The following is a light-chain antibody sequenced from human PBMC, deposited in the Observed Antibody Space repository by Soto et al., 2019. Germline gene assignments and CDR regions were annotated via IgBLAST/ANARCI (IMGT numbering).Light chain of an antibody. J-gene: IGKJ3*01. CDR2: GVS. CDR3: QQYNDWPFT. CDR1: QSVSVN. V-gene: IGKV3-15*01. Sequence: EIVMTQSPGTLSVSPGERATLSCSASQSVSVNLACYQQKPGQAPRLLIYGVSTRATGIPARFSGSESGTEFTLTISSLQSEDFAVYYCQQYNDWPFTFGPRTKVDIK.